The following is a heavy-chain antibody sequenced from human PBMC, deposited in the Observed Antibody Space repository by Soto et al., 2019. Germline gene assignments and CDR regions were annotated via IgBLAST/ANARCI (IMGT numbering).Heavy chain of an antibody. D-gene: IGHD6-19*01. V-gene: IGHV2-5*02. J-gene: IGHJ4*02. CDR1: GFSLSSTRMA. Sequence: LVNPTQTLTLTCTFSGFSLSSTRMAVGWIRQPPGKALEWLALIYWDDDKRYSTFLKSRLTITKETSKNQVVLTMSNMDPVDTARYYCAHIVVAGLGYYFDYWGQ. CDR2: IYWDDDK. CDR3: AHIVVAGLGYYFDY.